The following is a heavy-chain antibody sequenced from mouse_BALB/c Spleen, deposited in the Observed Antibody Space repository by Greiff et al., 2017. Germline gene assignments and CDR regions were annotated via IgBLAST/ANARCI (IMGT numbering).Heavy chain of an antibody. D-gene: IGHD1-1*01. CDR2: ISNGGGST. CDR3: ASKYGSGFAY. V-gene: IGHV5-12-2*01. CDR1: GFTFSSYT. J-gene: IGHJ3*01. Sequence: EVKLVESGGGLVQPGGSLKLSCAASGFTFSSYTMSWVRQTPEKRLEWVAYISNGGGSTYYPDTVKGRFTISRDNAKNTLYLQMSSLKSEDTAMYYCASKYGSGFAYWGQGTLVTVSA.